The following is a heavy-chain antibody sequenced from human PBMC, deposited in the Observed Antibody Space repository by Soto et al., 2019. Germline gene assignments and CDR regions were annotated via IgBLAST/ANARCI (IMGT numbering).Heavy chain of an antibody. V-gene: IGHV3-11*05. CDR1: GFTFSDYY. J-gene: IGHJ3*02. Sequence: QVQLVESGGGLVKPGGSLRLSCAASGFTFSDYYMSWIRQAPGKGLEWVSYISSSVSYTNYADSVKGRFTISRDNAKNSLYQQMNSLRDEDTAVYYCARDADILTGSDAFDIWGQGTMVTVSS. CDR2: ISSSVSYT. CDR3: ARDADILTGSDAFDI. D-gene: IGHD3-9*01.